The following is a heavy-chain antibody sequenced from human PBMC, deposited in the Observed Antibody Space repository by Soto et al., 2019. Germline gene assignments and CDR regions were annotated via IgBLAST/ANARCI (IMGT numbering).Heavy chain of an antibody. D-gene: IGHD3-10*01. Sequence: QVQLVQSGAEVKKPGSSVKVSCKASGGTFRNQFFSWVRQAPGQGLEWMGGIIPIIGTPNYAQKFQGRVTITADASTNTVYLEVSSLRSQDTAVYYCARDLEFRDGNISHLDYWGQGTLVTVSS. CDR1: GGTFRNQF. J-gene: IGHJ4*02. CDR2: IIPIIGTP. V-gene: IGHV1-69*01. CDR3: ARDLEFRDGNISHLDY.